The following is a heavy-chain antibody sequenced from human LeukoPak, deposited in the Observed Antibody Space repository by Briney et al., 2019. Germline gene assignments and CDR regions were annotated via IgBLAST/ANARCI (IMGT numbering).Heavy chain of an antibody. J-gene: IGHJ3*02. CDR2: MNPNSGNT. CDR1: GYTFTSYD. D-gene: IGHD3-10*01. V-gene: IGHV1-8*01. CDR3: VCGSGTTGASDI. Sequence: ASVKVSCKASGYTFTSYDINWVRQATGQGLEWMGWMNPNSGNTGYAQKFQGRVTMTRNTSISTAYMELSSLRSEDTAVYYCVCGSGTTGASDIWGQGTMVTVSS.